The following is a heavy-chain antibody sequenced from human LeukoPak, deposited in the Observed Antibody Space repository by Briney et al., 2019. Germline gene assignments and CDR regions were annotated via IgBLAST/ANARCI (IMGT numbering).Heavy chain of an antibody. CDR1: GFTFSSYA. Sequence: PGGSLRLSCAASGFTFSSYAMSWVRQAPGKGLEWVSSISYTGTYIYYADSVKGRFTISRDNAQNSLYLQMNSLRAEDTAIYYCVRDRGTYRPIGYWGQGTLVTVSS. J-gene: IGHJ4*02. CDR3: VRDRGTYRPIGY. D-gene: IGHD1-26*01. V-gene: IGHV3-21*04. CDR2: ISYTGTYI.